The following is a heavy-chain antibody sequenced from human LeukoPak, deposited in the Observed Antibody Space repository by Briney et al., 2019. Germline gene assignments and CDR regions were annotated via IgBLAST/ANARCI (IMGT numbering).Heavy chain of an antibody. J-gene: IGHJ4*02. CDR3: ASSQYYYDSSGHPNLYY. CDR2: IYHSGSP. V-gene: IGHV4-4*02. CDR1: GGSISSNNW. D-gene: IGHD3-22*01. Sequence: PSETLSLTCAVSGGSISSNNWWGWVRQPPGKGLEWIGEIYHSGSPNYNPSLKSRVTISVDKSRNHFSLNLSSVTAADTAVYYCASSQYYYDSSGHPNLYYWGQGTLVTVSS.